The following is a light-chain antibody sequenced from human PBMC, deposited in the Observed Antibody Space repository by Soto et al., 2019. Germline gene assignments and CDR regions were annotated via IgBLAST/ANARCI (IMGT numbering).Light chain of an antibody. CDR1: QSISSW. J-gene: IGKJ1*01. Sequence: DIQMTHSPSTLSASVLDKVTITFRSSQSISSWLAWYQQKPGRAPKLLIYKASSLESGVPSRFSGSGSGTDFTLTISSLQPEDFATYYCQKSYSTTWKFGQGTKVDIK. CDR3: QKSYSTTWK. CDR2: KAS. V-gene: IGKV1-5*03.